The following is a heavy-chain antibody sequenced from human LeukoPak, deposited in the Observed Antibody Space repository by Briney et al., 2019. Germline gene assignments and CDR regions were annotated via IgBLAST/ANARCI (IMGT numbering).Heavy chain of an antibody. CDR3: ASGSYTVTPGY. Sequence: GRSPRLSCAASGFTFSSYGMHWVRQAPGKGLEWVAVISYDGSNKYYADSVKGRFTISRDNSKNTLYLQMNSLRAEDTAVYYCASGSYTVTPGYWGQGTLVTVSS. V-gene: IGHV3-30*03. D-gene: IGHD4-17*01. CDR1: GFTFSSYG. CDR2: ISYDGSNK. J-gene: IGHJ4*02.